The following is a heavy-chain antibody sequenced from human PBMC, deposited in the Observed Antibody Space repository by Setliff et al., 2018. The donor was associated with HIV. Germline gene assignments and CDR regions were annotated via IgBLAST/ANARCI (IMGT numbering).Heavy chain of an antibody. CDR1: GYSFTMYY. CDR2: INPSGGRT. Sequence: ASVKVSCKASGYSFTMYYMHWVRQAPGQGLEWMGIINPSGGRTSYAQKFQGRVSMARDTSTSTVYMELSSLRSEDTAVYYCARDSDQAATGRYGMDVWGQGTTVTVSS. CDR3: ARDSDQAATGRYGMDV. D-gene: IGHD6-13*01. J-gene: IGHJ6*02. V-gene: IGHV1-46*01.